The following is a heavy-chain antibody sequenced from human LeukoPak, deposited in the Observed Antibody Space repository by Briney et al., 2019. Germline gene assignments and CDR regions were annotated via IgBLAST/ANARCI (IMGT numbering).Heavy chain of an antibody. D-gene: IGHD3-10*01. CDR3: ARGAYYYDSGD. Sequence: SETLSLTCTVSGGSISSYYWSWIRQPPGKGLEWIGYIYYSGSTNHNPSLKSRVTISVDTSKNQFSLKLSSVTAADTAVYYCARGAYYYDSGDWGQGILVTVSS. J-gene: IGHJ4*02. CDR2: IYYSGST. CDR1: GGSISSYY. V-gene: IGHV4-59*01.